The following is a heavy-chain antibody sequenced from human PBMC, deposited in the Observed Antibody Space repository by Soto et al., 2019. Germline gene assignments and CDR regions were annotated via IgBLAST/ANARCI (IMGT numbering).Heavy chain of an antibody. J-gene: IGHJ6*02. D-gene: IGHD6-13*01. Sequence: ASVKVSCKASGYTFTSYDINWVRQATGQGLEWMGWMNPNSGNTGYAQKFQGRVTMTRNTSISTAYMELSSLRSEDTAVYYCARGGGIAALVHYYYYGMDVWGQGTTVTVSS. CDR2: MNPNSGNT. CDR3: ARGGGIAALVHYYYYGMDV. V-gene: IGHV1-8*01. CDR1: GYTFTSYD.